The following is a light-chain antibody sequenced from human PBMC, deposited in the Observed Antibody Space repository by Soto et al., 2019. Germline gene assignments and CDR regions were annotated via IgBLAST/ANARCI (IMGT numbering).Light chain of an antibody. V-gene: IGLV2-14*03. Sequence: QSALTQPASVSGSPGQSITISCTGTSSDVGGYNYVSWYQQHPGNAPKLIISNVGDRPSGVSNRFSGSKSGNTASLTIYGLQTEDEADYYCSSYTTTSTVVFGGGTKLTVL. CDR2: NVG. J-gene: IGLJ3*02. CDR3: SSYTTTSTVV. CDR1: SSDVGGYNY.